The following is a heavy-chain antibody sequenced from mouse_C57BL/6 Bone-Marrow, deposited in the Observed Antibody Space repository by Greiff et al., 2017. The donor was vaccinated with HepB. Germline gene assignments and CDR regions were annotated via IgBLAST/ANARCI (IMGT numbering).Heavy chain of an antibody. CDR3: ARKILDY. V-gene: IGHV1-50*01. J-gene: IGHJ2*01. CDR1: GYTFTSYW. Sequence: VQLQQPGAELVKPGASVKLSCKASGYTFTSYWMQWVKQRPGQGLEWIGEIDPSDSYTNYNQKFKGKATLTVDTSSSTAYMQLSSLTSEDSAVYYCARKILDYWGQGTTLTVSS. CDR2: IDPSDSYT.